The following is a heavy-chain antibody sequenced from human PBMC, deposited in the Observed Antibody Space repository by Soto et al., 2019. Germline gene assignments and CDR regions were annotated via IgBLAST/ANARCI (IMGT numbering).Heavy chain of an antibody. J-gene: IGHJ4*02. CDR2: IYYSGST. V-gene: IGHV4-59*08. CDR1: NDSISTYY. D-gene: IGHD7-27*01. CDR3: ARPGRDWGALHY. Sequence: QVQLQESGPGLVKPSETLSLTCTVSNDSISTYYWTWIRQPPGKGLEWIGFIYYSGSTNYNPSLLCRGTISVDTSKNQFSLKMNSVTAADSAVYYCARPGRDWGALHYWGQGTLVTVCS.